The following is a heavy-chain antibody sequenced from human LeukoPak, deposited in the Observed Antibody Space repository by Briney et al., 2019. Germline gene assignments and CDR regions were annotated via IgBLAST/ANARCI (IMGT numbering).Heavy chain of an antibody. CDR2: ISAYNGNT. Sequence: ASVKVSCKASGYTFTSYDINWVRQATGQGLEWMGWISAYNGNTNYAQKLQGRVTMTTDTSTSTAYMELRSLRSDDTAVYYCARVGGHCSGGSCYSYYWGQGTLVTVSS. V-gene: IGHV1-18*01. D-gene: IGHD2-15*01. CDR1: GYTFTSYD. J-gene: IGHJ4*02. CDR3: ARVGGHCSGGSCYSYY.